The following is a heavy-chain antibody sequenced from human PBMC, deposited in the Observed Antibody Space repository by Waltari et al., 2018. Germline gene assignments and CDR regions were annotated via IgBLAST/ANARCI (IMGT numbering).Heavy chain of an antibody. J-gene: IGHJ5*02. CDR3: ARVRITMIVVVTP. Sequence: QLQLQESGPGLVKPSETLSLTCTVSGGSISSSSYYGGWIRQPPGKGLEWIGSIYYSGSTYYNPSLKSRVTISVDTSKNQFSLKLSSVTAADTAVYYCARVRITMIVVVTPWGQGTLVTVSS. CDR2: IYYSGST. CDR1: GGSISSSSYY. V-gene: IGHV4-39*07. D-gene: IGHD3-22*01.